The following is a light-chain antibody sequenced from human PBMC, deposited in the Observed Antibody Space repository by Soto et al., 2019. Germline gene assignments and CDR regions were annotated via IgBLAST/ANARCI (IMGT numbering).Light chain of an antibody. CDR2: EGS. CDR3: SSYADTNNLL. CDR1: SSNIGSYNL. V-gene: IGLV2-14*02. Sequence: QSVLTQPASVSGSLGQSITISCIGTSSNIGSYNLVSWYQHQPGKAPKIMIFEGSKRPSGVPDRFSGSKSGNTASLTVSGLQAEDEADYYCSSYADTNNLLFGGGTKLTVL. J-gene: IGLJ2*01.